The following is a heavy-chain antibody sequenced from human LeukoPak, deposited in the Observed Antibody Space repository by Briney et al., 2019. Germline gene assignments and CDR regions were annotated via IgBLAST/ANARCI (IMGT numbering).Heavy chain of an antibody. D-gene: IGHD6-19*01. CDR2: INHSGST. J-gene: IGHJ4*02. CDR1: GGSFSGYY. CDR3: ARGYSSGWFDY. V-gene: IGHV4-34*01. Sequence: SETLSLTRAVYGGSFSGYYWSWIRQPPGKGLEWIGEINHSGSTNYNPSLKSRVTISVDTSKNQFSLKLSSVTAADTAVYYCARGYSSGWFDYWGQGTLVTVSS.